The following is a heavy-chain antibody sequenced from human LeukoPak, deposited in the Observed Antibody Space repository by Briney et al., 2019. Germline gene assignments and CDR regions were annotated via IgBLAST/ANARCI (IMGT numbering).Heavy chain of an antibody. Sequence: GGSLRLSCAASGFTFSSAWMSWVRQAPGKGLEWVGRIKSKADGGTKEYAAPVMGRCTISRDDVKNTLYLQVNSLKNEDTAVYYYAADVPDFGSGELDYWGQGTLVTVSS. J-gene: IGHJ4*02. CDR1: GFTFSSAW. D-gene: IGHD3-10*01. CDR3: AADVPDFGSGELDY. V-gene: IGHV3-15*01. CDR2: IKSKADGGTK.